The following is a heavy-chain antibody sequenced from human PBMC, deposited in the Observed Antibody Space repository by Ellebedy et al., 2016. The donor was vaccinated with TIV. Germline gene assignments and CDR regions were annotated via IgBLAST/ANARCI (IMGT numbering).Heavy chain of an antibody. J-gene: IGHJ4*02. CDR3: AGYDILTGYYALG. Sequence: MPSETLSLTCAVYGGSFSGYYWSWIRQPPGKGLEWIGEINHSGSTNYNPSLKSRVTISVDTSKNQFSLKLSSVTAADTAVYYCAGYDILTGYYALGWGQGTLVTVSS. V-gene: IGHV4-34*01. CDR2: INHSGST. D-gene: IGHD3-9*01. CDR1: GGSFSGYY.